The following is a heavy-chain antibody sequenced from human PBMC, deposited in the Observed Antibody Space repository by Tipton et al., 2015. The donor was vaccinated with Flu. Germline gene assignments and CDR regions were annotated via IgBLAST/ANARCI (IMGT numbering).Heavy chain of an antibody. CDR3: ATSRSYTVTYFDY. CDR1: GGIFRNYA. V-gene: IGHV1-69*01. CDR2: IIAVFRTE. D-gene: IGHD4-11*01. J-gene: IGHJ4*02. Sequence: QLVQSGAEVKKPGSSVKVSCKTSGGIFRNYAISWVRQAPGQGLEWVGGIIAVFRTETYAQKFQGRVTISADESTSTAYMELSGLRSEDTAVYFCATSRSYTVTYFDYWGPGSLVTVSS.